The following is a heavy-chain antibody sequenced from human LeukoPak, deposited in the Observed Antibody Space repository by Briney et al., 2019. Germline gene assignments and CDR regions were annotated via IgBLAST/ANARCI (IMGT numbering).Heavy chain of an antibody. CDR3: AGTVLRYFDHQPSTFDY. CDR2: IIPILGIA. CDR1: GGTFSSYA. Sequence: ASVKVSCKASGGTFSSYAIILVRQAPGQGREWMGRIIPILGIANYAQKFQGRVTITENKSTRTDYMELSSLRSEDTAVYYCAGTVLRYFDHQPSTFDYWGQGTLVTVSS. D-gene: IGHD3-9*01. J-gene: IGHJ4*02. V-gene: IGHV1-69*04.